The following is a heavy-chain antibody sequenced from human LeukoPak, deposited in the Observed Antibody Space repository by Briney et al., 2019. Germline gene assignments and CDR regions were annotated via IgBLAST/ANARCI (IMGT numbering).Heavy chain of an antibody. CDR1: GFTFSSYG. Sequence: GGSLRLSCAASGFTFSSYGMHWVRQAPGKGLEWVAVIRYDGSNKYYADSVKGRFTISRDNSKNTLYLQMNSLRAEDTAVYYCASGDSSGSLDYWGQGTLVTVSS. CDR2: IRYDGSNK. V-gene: IGHV3-33*01. D-gene: IGHD3-22*01. J-gene: IGHJ4*02. CDR3: ASGDSSGSLDY.